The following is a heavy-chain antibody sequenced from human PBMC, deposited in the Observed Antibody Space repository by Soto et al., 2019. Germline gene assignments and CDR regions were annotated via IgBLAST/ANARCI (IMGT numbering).Heavy chain of an antibody. D-gene: IGHD3-22*01. V-gene: IGHV1-8*01. CDR2: MNPNSGNT. CDR1: GYTFTSND. CDR3: ARLRRDSTGSYFNRFDP. J-gene: IGHJ5*02. Sequence: GASVKVSCKASGYTFTSNDINWVRQVTGQGLEWMGWMNPNSGNTGYAQKFQGRVTMTRNTSISTAYMELSSLRSEDTAVYYCARLRRDSTGSYFNRFDPWGQGTLVTVSS.